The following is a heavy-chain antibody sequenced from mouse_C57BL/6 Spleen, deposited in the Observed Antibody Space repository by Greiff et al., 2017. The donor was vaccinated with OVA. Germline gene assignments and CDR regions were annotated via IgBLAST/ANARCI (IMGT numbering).Heavy chain of an antibody. D-gene: IGHD2-5*01. V-gene: IGHV1-81*01. CDR3: ARSEYSNYYFDY. CDR2: IYPRSGNT. CDR1: GYTFTSYG. Sequence: QVQLQQSGAELARPGASVKLSCKASGYTFTSYGISWVKQRTGQGLEWIGEIYPRSGNTYYNEKFKGKATLTADKSSSTAYMELRSLTSEDSAVYFCARSEYSNYYFDYWGQGTTLTVSS. J-gene: IGHJ2*01.